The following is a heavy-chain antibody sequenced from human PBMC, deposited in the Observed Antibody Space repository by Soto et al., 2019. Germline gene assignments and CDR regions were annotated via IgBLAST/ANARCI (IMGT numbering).Heavy chain of an antibody. Sequence: QVQRVESGGGVVQPGRSLRLSCAASGFTCSSYGMHWVRQAPGKGLEWVAFIWHDGGNKFYAESVKGRFTISRDNSKNTLYLQMTSLSAEDTAMYYCARDGDVNTGFGKDYWGQGTLVTVSS. CDR2: IWHDGGNK. D-gene: IGHD3-16*01. J-gene: IGHJ4*02. CDR1: GFTCSSYG. V-gene: IGHV3-33*01. CDR3: ARDGDVNTGFGKDY.